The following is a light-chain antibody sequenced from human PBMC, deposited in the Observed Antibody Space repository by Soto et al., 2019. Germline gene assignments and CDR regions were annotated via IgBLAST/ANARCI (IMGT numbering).Light chain of an antibody. CDR2: WAS. CDR3: HQYYHDLWT. Sequence: DNVMTQSPDSLAVSLGERVTINCKSSQSVLLRSNSRNYLSWYQQKSGQPPKLLIKWASTRESGVPDRFSGIWYGTDFTLTISSLQAEDVATYYCHQYYHDLWTFGQGTKVEIK. V-gene: IGKV4-1*01. J-gene: IGKJ1*01. CDR1: QSVLLRSNSRNY.